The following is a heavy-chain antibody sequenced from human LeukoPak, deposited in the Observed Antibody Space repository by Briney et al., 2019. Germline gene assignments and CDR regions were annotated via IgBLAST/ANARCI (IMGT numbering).Heavy chain of an antibody. CDR2: IYSGGST. Sequence: AGGSLRLSCAASGFTVSSNYMSWVRQASGKGLEWVSVIYSGGSTYYADSVKGRFTISRHNSKNTLYLQMNSLRAEDTAVYYCARGSRDGYNYEDYYYYYGMDVWGQGTTVTVSS. V-gene: IGHV3-53*04. J-gene: IGHJ6*02. CDR1: GFTVSSNY. D-gene: IGHD5-24*01. CDR3: ARGSRDGYNYEDYYYYYGMDV.